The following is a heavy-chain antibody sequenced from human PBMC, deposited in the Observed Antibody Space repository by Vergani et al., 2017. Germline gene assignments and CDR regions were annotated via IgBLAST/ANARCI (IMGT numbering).Heavy chain of an antibody. D-gene: IGHD5-18*01. CDR1: GFTFGDYA. V-gene: IGHV3-49*04. J-gene: IGHJ3*02. Sequence: EVQLVESGGGLVQPGGSLRLSCTASGFTFGDYAMSWVRQAPGKGLEWVGFIRSKAYGGTTEYAASVKGRFTISRDDSKSIAYLQMNSLKTEDTAVYYCTRDAGYSYGPDAFDIWGQGTMVTVSS. CDR3: TRDAGYSYGPDAFDI. CDR2: IRSKAYGGTT.